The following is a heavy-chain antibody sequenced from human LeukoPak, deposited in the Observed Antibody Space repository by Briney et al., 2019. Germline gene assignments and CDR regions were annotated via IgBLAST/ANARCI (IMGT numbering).Heavy chain of an antibody. CDR3: ARDYAAVYSSGWSYYMDV. Sequence: GGSLRLSCAASGFTFSDYYMSWIRQAPGKGLEWVSYISSSGSTIYYADSVKARFTISRDNAKNSLYLQMNSLRAEDTAVYYCARDYAAVYSSGWSYYMDVWGKGTTVTVSS. V-gene: IGHV3-11*01. CDR1: GFTFSDYY. CDR2: ISSSGSTI. D-gene: IGHD6-19*01. J-gene: IGHJ6*03.